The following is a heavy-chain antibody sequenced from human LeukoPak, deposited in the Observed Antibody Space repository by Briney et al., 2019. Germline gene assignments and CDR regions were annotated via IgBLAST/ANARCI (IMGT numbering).Heavy chain of an antibody. J-gene: IGHJ5*02. CDR2: IKSKTDGETT. CDR1: GFTFSNVW. CDR3: ATGVGGWRRA. D-gene: IGHD3-10*01. V-gene: IGHV3-15*01. Sequence: GGSLRLSCAASGFTFSNVWMTWVRQAPGKGLEWVGRIKSKTDGETTDYAAPVKGRFTISRDDSKHTLYLQMNSLKTEDTAVYYCATGVGGWRRAWGQGTLVTVFS.